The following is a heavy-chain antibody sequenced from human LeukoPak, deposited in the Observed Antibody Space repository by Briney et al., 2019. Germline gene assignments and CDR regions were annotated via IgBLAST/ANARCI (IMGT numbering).Heavy chain of an antibody. Sequence: PSETLSLTCTVSGGSISSYYWSWIRQPPGKGLEWIGYIYYSGSTNYNPSLKSRVTISVDTSKNQSSLKLSSVTAADTAVYYCASREIVGASTFAYWGQGTLVTVSS. CDR3: ASREIVGASTFAY. D-gene: IGHD1-26*01. CDR2: IYYSGST. CDR1: GGSISSYY. J-gene: IGHJ4*02. V-gene: IGHV4-59*01.